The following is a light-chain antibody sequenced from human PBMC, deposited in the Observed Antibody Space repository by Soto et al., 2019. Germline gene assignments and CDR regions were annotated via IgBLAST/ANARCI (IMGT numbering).Light chain of an antibody. CDR2: GAS. CDR1: QSVSSSY. CDR3: QQRSNWPLT. J-gene: IGKJ5*01. Sequence: EIVLTQSPGTLSLSPGERATLSCRTSQSVSSSYLAWYQQQPGQAPRLLIYGASSRATGIPDRFSGSGSGTDFTLTISRLEPEDFAVYYCQQRSNWPLTFGQGTRLEIK. V-gene: IGKV3D-20*02.